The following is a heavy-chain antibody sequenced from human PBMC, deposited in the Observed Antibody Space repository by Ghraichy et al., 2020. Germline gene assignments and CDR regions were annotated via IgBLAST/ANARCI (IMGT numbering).Heavy chain of an antibody. CDR1: GFTFSSYS. D-gene: IGHD1-26*01. CDR3: ARDLRRGRWELLSGDY. CDR2: ISSSSSTI. Sequence: GESLNISCAASGFTFSSYSMNWVRQAPGKGLEWVSYISSSSSTIYYADAVKGRFTISRDNAKNSLNLHMNSLRDEDTAEYYCARDLRRGRWELLSGDYWGHGTLVTVSS. V-gene: IGHV3-48*02. J-gene: IGHJ4*01.